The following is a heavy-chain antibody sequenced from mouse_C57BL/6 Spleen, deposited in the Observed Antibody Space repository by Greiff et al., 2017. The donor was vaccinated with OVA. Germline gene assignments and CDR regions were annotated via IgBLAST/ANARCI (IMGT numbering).Heavy chain of an antibody. CDR1: GFTFNTYS. V-gene: IGHV10-3*01. Sequence: EVHLVESGGGLVQPTGSLKLSCAASGFTFNTYSMNWVRQAPGKGLEWVARIRSKSSNYATYSADSVQDRFTISRDDSQSMLYLQMNNLKTEDTARDCCGRESDGSSPVWVAYGGQGTLGTGSA. J-gene: IGHJ3*01. CDR2: IRSKSSNYAT. D-gene: IGHD1-1*01. CDR3: GRESDGSSPVWVAY.